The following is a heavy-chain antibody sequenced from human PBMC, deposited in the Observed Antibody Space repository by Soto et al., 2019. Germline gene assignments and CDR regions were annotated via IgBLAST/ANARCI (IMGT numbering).Heavy chain of an antibody. CDR1: GYTLTELS. Sequence: ASVPVSCMLSGYTLTELSMHWLRQAPGKGLEWMGGIDPEDGETIYAQKCQGRVTMTEDTSTDTAYMELSRLRFEDTAVYYCATDLSSGYYTYGAFDIWGQGTMVTVSS. J-gene: IGHJ3*02. CDR2: IDPEDGET. V-gene: IGHV1-24*01. D-gene: IGHD3-22*01. CDR3: ATDLSSGYYTYGAFDI.